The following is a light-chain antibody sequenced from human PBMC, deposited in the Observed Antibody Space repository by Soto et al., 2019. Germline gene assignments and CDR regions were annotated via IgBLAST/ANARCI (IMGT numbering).Light chain of an antibody. V-gene: IGKV1-5*01. CDR2: DAS. CDR1: QSISSW. Sequence: DIQRTQSPSTLSASVGDRVTITCRASQSISSWLAWYQQKPGKAPKLLIYDASSLESGVPSRFSGSGSGTEFTLTIRSLKPDDFATYYCQQYNSYWTVGQGTKLEIK. CDR3: QQYNSYWT. J-gene: IGKJ1*01.